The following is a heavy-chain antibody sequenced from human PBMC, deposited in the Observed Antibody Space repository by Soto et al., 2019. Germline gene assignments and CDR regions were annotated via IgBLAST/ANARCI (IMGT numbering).Heavy chain of an antibody. CDR1: GYSFTSYW. CDR2: IYPGDSDT. Sequence: PGESLKISCKGSGYSFTSYWIGWVRQMPGKGLEWMGIIYPGDSDTRYSPSFQGQVTISADKSISTAYLQWSSLKASDTAMYYCASLLTVTQGGGYYYGMDVWGQGTTVTVSS. CDR3: ASLLTVTQGGGYYYGMDV. J-gene: IGHJ6*02. D-gene: IGHD4-4*01. V-gene: IGHV5-51*01.